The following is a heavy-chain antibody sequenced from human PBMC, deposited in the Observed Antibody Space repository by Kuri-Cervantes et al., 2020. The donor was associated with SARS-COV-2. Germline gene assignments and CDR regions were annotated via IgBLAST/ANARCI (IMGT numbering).Heavy chain of an antibody. J-gene: IGHJ6*03. CDR3: ARATAMVYYYYYYYMDV. Sequence: SDTLSLTCDVYGGSFSGYHWSWIRKPPGKGREWIGEIIHSVSTNYNPSLKSRVTISLDTTMNQFSLKLSSVPAANTAEYYFARATAMVYYYYYYYMDVWGKGTTVTVSS. CDR2: IIHSVST. D-gene: IGHD5-18*01. CDR1: GGSFSGYH. V-gene: IGHV4-34*12.